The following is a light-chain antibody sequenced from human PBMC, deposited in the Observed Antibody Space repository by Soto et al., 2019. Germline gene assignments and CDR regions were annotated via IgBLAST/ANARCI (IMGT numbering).Light chain of an antibody. V-gene: IGLV7-46*01. CDR2: DTS. Sequence: QAVVTQEPSLTVSPGGTVTLTDGSSTGPVTSGHYPYWFQQTPGQAPRTLIYDTSNKHSWTPARFSGSLLGGKAALTLSGAQPEDEAEYYCLLSYSGARPYVVFGGGTKLTVL. J-gene: IGLJ2*01. CDR3: LLSYSGARPYVV. CDR1: TGPVTSGHY.